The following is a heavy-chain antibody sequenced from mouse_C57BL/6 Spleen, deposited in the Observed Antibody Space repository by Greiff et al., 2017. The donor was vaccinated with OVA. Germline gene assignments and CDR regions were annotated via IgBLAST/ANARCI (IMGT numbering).Heavy chain of an antibody. CDR1: GFTFSSYG. Sequence: EVQVVESGGDLVKPGGSLKLSCAASGFTFSSYGMSWVRQTPDKRLEWVATISSGGSYTYYPDSVKGRFTISRDNAKNTLYLQMSSLKSEDTAMYYCAREDDYDTGCFAYWGQGTLVTVSA. J-gene: IGHJ3*01. CDR2: ISSGGSYT. V-gene: IGHV5-6*01. D-gene: IGHD2-4*01. CDR3: AREDDYDTGCFAY.